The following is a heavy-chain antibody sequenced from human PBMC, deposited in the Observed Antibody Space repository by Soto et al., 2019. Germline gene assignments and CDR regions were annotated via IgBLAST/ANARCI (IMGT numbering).Heavy chain of an antibody. D-gene: IGHD5-12*01. Sequence: QVQLQQSGPGLVKPSETLSLNCTVSGGSITDYYWAWFRQPAGKGLEWIGRIYTSGSTNYNPSLKSRVTLSFDTSKNQFSLKLTSVTAADTAIYYCARDTPVYRAYDSRGFDSWGQGTLVTVSS. J-gene: IGHJ4*02. CDR3: ARDTPVYRAYDSRGFDS. V-gene: IGHV4-4*07. CDR1: GGSITDYY. CDR2: IYTSGST.